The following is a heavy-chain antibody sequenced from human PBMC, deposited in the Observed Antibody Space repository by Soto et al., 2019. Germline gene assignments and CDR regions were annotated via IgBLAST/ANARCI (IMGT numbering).Heavy chain of an antibody. Sequence: EVQLVESGGGLVQPGGSLRLSCVASGFTFSRYDMHWVRQATGKGLEWVSLIDTAGDTYYPGSVKGRFTISRDNAKNPLYLQMNNLRPGDTAVYYCARSPVLVRGVRAFDFWGQGTLVTVSS. V-gene: IGHV3-13*01. CDR2: IDTAGDT. D-gene: IGHD3-10*01. CDR1: GFTFSRYD. J-gene: IGHJ4*02. CDR3: ARSPVLVRGVRAFDF.